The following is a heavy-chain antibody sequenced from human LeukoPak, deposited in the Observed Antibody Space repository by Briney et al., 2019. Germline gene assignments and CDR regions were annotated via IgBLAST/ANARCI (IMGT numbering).Heavy chain of an antibody. CDR3: ARAHQGYFDY. D-gene: IGHD2-2*01. Sequence: SETLSLTCTVSGGFISSGGYYWSWIRQPPGKGLEWIGYIYHSGSAHYNPSLKSRVTISVDRSQNQFSLKLTSVTAADTAVYCCARAHQGYFDYWGQGTLVTVSS. V-gene: IGHV4-30-2*01. CDR1: GGFISSGGYY. J-gene: IGHJ4*02. CDR2: IYHSGSA.